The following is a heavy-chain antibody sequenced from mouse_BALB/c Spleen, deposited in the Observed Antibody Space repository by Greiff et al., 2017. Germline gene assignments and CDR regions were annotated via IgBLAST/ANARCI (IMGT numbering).Heavy chain of an antibody. J-gene: IGHJ3*01. CDR1: GYSITSGYY. Sequence: EVKLMESGPGLVKPSQSLSLTCSVTGYSITSGYYWNWIRQFPGNKLEWMGYISYDGSNNYNPSLKNRIFITRDTSKNQFFLKLNSVTTEDTATYYCAYGYGGPWFAYWGQGTLVTVSA. CDR2: ISYDGSN. CDR3: AYGYGGPWFAY. D-gene: IGHD2-2*01. V-gene: IGHV3-6*02.